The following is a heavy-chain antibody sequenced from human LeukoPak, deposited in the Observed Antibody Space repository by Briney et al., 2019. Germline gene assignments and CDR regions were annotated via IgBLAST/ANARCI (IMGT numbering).Heavy chain of an antibody. CDR2: INHSGST. CDR3: ARATPQSGSYHGY. CDR1: GGSFSGYY. J-gene: IGHJ4*02. V-gene: IGHV4-34*01. D-gene: IGHD1-26*01. Sequence: SETLSLTCAVYGGSFSGYYWSWIRQPPGKGLEWIGEINHSGSTNYNPSLKSRVTISVDTSKNQFSLKLSSVTAADTAVYYCARATPQSGSYHGYWGQGTLVTVSS.